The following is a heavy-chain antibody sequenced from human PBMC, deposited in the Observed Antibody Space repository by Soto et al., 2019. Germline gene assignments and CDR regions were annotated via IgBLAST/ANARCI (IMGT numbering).Heavy chain of an antibody. Sequence: SETLSLTCAVYGGSFSGYYWSWIRQPPGKGLEWIGEINHSGSTNYNPSLKSRVTISVDTSKNQFSLKLSSVTAADTAVYYCARGAGHVLRYFDWLSFWGQGTLVTVSS. CDR1: GGSFSGYY. D-gene: IGHD3-9*01. J-gene: IGHJ4*02. V-gene: IGHV4-34*01. CDR3: ARGAGHVLRYFDWLSF. CDR2: INHSGST.